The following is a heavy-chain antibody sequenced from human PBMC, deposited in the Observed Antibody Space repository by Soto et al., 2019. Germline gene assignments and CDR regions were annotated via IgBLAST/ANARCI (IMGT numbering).Heavy chain of an antibody. J-gene: IGHJ4*02. CDR3: TRWNAYADL. CDR2: VSGGSGAT. Sequence: EVQLLESGGGLVQPGGSLRLSCAVSGFSYSTFGVTWVRQAPGKGLEWVCGVSGGSGATHYRDSVRGRFTITGDEPKNTVYRKMHTRRVEDPAVSYCTRWNAYADLGGKGTLVTVS. CDR1: GFSYSTFG. D-gene: IGHD4-17*01. V-gene: IGHV3-23*01.